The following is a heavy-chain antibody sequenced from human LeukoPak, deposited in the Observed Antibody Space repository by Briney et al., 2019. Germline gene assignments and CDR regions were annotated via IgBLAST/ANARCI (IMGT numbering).Heavy chain of an antibody. CDR1: GFTFSSYE. CDR3: AREWGQLEPLDY. V-gene: IGHV3-48*03. D-gene: IGHD6-13*01. J-gene: IGHJ4*02. Sequence: GGSLRLSCAASGFTFSSYEMNWVRQAPGKGLEWVSYVTSSGSTIYYADSVKGRFTISRDNAKNSLHLQMNSLRAEDTAVYYCAREWGQLEPLDYWGQGTLVTVSS. CDR2: VTSSGSTI.